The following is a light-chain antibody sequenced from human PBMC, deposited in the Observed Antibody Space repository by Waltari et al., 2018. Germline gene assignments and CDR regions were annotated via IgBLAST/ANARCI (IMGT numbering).Light chain of an antibody. CDR2: DAS. V-gene: IGKV3-20*01. Sequence: EIVLTQSPGTLSSSPGERATLSCRASQSVSRTLAWYQQKPGQAPRLLIYDASTRATGIPDRFSGSGFGTDFSLTISRLEAEDFAVYYCQKYGTLPATFGQGTTVEIK. CDR3: QKYGTLPAT. CDR1: QSVSRT. J-gene: IGKJ1*01.